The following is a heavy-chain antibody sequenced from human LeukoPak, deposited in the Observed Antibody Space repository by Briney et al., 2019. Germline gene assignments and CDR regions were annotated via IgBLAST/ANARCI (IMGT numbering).Heavy chain of an antibody. CDR1: GYTFTGYY. Sequence: ASVKVSCKASGYTFTGYYMHWVRQAPGQGLEWMGWINPNSGGTNYAQKFQGRVTMTRDTSISTAYMELSRLRSDDTAVYYCARGAKLLWFGDRTPFDYWGQGTLVTVSS. J-gene: IGHJ4*02. CDR2: INPNSGGT. D-gene: IGHD3-10*01. V-gene: IGHV1-2*02. CDR3: ARGAKLLWFGDRTPFDY.